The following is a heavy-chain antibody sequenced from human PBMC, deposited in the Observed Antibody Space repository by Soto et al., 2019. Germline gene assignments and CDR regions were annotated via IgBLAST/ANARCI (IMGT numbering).Heavy chain of an antibody. CDR2: VYYTGST. D-gene: IGHD2-2*01. V-gene: IGHV4-59*01. CDR1: GGSISGSY. J-gene: IGHJ4*02. CDR3: ARSVPVHAAHIDD. Sequence: SETLSLTGIVSGGSISGSYWSWIRQSPGKGLEWLGYVYYTGSTNYSPSLRSRVSISVDTSKNEFSLRLSSVTAADTAVYFCARSVPVHAAHIDDWGKRNQGTVSS.